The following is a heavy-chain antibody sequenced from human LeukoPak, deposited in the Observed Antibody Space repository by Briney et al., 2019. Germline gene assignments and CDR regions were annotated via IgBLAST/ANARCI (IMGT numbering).Heavy chain of an antibody. J-gene: IGHJ4*02. CDR1: GLTCSHYA. CDR2: SDSSGGST. CDR3: TKRGDSRSFDY. Sequence: PGVSLRLSCTPSGLTCSHYAKTCAREATVKALEWVSVSDSSGGSTSYADSVEGRFTIPRDKSKNTLYLQINSQRAEDPAIYYCTKRGDSRSFDYWGQGTLGSVST. D-gene: IGHD3-22*01. V-gene: IGHV3-23*01.